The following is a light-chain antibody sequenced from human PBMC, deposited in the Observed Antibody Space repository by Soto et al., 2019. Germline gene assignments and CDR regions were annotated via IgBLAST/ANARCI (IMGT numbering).Light chain of an antibody. CDR3: QQYDNLPPWT. Sequence: DIQMTQSPSSLSASVGDRVTITCQASQDISNYLNWYQQKPGKAPQLLIYDASNLETGVPSRFSGSGSGTDFTFTISSLQPEDIATYDCQQYDNLPPWTFGQGTKVEIK. CDR1: QDISNY. CDR2: DAS. V-gene: IGKV1-33*01. J-gene: IGKJ1*01.